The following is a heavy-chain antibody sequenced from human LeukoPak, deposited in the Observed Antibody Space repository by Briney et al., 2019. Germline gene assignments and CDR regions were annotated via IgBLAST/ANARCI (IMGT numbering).Heavy chain of an antibody. D-gene: IGHD4-17*01. CDR1: GGPISSYY. CDR3: ARHDYGDYGRYYYYYYMDV. Sequence: SETLSLTCTVSGGPISSYYWSWIRQPPGKGLEWIGYIYYSGSTNYNPSLKSRVTISVDTSKNQFSLKLSSVTAADTAVYYCARHDYGDYGRYYYYYYMDVWGKGTTVTISS. J-gene: IGHJ6*03. CDR2: IYYSGST. V-gene: IGHV4-59*01.